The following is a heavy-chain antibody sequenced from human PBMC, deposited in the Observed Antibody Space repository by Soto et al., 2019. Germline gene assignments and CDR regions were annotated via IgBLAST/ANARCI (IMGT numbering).Heavy chain of an antibody. J-gene: IGHJ3*01. CDR2: LYDVDGS. V-gene: IGHV3-53*01. D-gene: IGHD1-1*01. CDR1: GLTISGKKY. Sequence: DVQLVESGGGLIQPGESLRLSCAAFGLTISGKKYVAWVRQAPGKGLEWVSALYDVDGSFYADSVTGRFTTSSDSSKTTVYLQMXDLRPXXXXXYYCATWHEREHAFDVWGQGTTVTXSS. CDR3: ATWHEREHAFDV.